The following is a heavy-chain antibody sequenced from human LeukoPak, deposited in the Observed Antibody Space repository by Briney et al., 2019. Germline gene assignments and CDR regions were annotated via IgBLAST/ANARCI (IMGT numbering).Heavy chain of an antibody. Sequence: SETLSLTCTVSGGSISSSSYYWGWIRQPPGKGLEWIGSIYYSGNTYYNPSLKSRVTISVDTSKNQFSLKLSSVTAADTAVYYCARRRGYSSADYWGQGTLVTVSS. D-gene: IGHD6-25*01. V-gene: IGHV4-39*01. CDR2: IYYSGNT. CDR3: ARRRGYSSADY. J-gene: IGHJ4*02. CDR1: GGSISSSSYY.